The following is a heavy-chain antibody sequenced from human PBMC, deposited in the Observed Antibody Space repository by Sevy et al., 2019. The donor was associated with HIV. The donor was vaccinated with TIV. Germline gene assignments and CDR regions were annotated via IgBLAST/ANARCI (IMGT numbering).Heavy chain of an antibody. J-gene: IGHJ1*01. Sequence: GGSLRLSCAASGFTFSTYWMHWVRQAPGKGLEWVANIKQDESEKYYVASVKGRFTISRDNAKNSLYAQMNSLRAEDTAVYYCAKGHNLWSEGGFLHHWGQGTLVTVSS. CDR3: AKGHNLWSEGGFLHH. V-gene: IGHV3-7*01. D-gene: IGHD3-10*01. CDR2: IKQDESEK. CDR1: GFTFSTYW.